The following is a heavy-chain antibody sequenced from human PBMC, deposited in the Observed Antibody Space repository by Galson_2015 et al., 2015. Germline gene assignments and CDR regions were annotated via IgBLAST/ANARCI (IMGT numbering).Heavy chain of an antibody. CDR1: GYIFTRYG. D-gene: IGHD3-9*01. Sequence: QSGAEVKKPGASVKVSCTASGYIFTRYGINWVRQAPGQGLEWMGWISAYNGNTNYAQKLQGRVTMTTDTSTSTAYMELRSLRSDDTAVYYCARVGYDILTGTPTPDDYWGQGTLVTVSS. V-gene: IGHV1-18*01. CDR3: ARVGYDILTGTPTPDDY. J-gene: IGHJ4*02. CDR2: ISAYNGNT.